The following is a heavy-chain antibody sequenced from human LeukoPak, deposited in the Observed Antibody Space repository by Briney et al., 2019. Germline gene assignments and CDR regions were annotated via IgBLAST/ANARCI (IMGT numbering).Heavy chain of an antibody. V-gene: IGHV1-69*05. D-gene: IGHD3-22*01. Sequence: SVKVSCKASGGTFSNYAINWVRQAPGQGLEWMGGIIPMFGSVKYAQKLQGRVTLRTDKSTSTAYMELSSLTSEDTAVYYCVFDSSGYLSRSLPPYFDHWGQGTLVIVS. J-gene: IGHJ4*02. CDR3: VFDSSGYLSRSLPPYFDH. CDR1: GGTFSNYA. CDR2: IIPMFGSV.